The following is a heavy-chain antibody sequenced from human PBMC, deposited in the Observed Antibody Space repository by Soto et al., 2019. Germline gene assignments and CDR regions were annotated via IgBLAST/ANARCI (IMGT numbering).Heavy chain of an antibody. D-gene: IGHD6-13*01. CDR1: GDRVSSNSAA. V-gene: IGHV6-1*01. CDR3: ARDIGIIAAAGTRDYFDY. J-gene: IGHJ4*02. CDR2: TYYRSKWYN. Sequence: QVQLQQSGPGLVKPSQTLSLTCAISGDRVSSNSAAWNWIRQSPSRGLEWLGRTYYRSKWYNDYAVSVKSRITINTDTSKNQFSLQLNSVTPEDTAVYYCARDIGIIAAAGTRDYFDYWGQGTLVTVSS.